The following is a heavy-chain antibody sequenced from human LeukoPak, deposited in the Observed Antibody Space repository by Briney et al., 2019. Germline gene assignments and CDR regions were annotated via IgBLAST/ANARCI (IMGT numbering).Heavy chain of an antibody. CDR3: ARYYYGSGSANTFDI. CDR1: GDNVSSNSAA. Sequence: SQTLSLTCGISGDNVSSNSAAWNWIRQSPSRGLEWLGRTYYRSKWVNDYAASVEGRITIYPDTFKNQFSLQLDSLTPEDTAVYYCARYYYGSGSANTFDIWGQGTMVTVSS. CDR2: TYYRSKWVN. J-gene: IGHJ3*02. D-gene: IGHD3-10*01. V-gene: IGHV6-1*01.